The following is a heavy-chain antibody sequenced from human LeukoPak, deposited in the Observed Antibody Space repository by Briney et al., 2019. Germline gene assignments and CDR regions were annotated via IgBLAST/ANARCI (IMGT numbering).Heavy chain of an antibody. D-gene: IGHD6-19*01. V-gene: IGHV3-7*03. CDR2: LIQDGREK. Sequence: GGSLRLSCVASGFTFSRYWMTWVRQAPGKGLEWVATLIQDGREKHYVDSVKGRFTISRDNTKNPVYLEMNSLRAEDTAVYFCASWGSVAGQRALDYWGQGTLVTVSS. CDR3: ASWGSVAGQRALDY. CDR1: GFTFSRYW. J-gene: IGHJ4*02.